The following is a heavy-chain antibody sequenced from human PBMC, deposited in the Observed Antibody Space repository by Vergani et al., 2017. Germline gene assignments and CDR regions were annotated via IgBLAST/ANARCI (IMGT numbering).Heavy chain of an antibody. CDR1: GFTFSSYA. D-gene: IGHD1-26*01. Sequence: EVQLVESGGGLVQPGGSLRLSCSASGFTFSSYAMHWVRQAPGKGLEYVSAISSNGGSTYYADSVKGRFTISRDNSKNTLYLQMSSLRAEDTAVYYCARAIEEIVGAIRSYYYYYGMDVWGQGTTVTVSS. V-gene: IGHV3-64D*06. CDR2: ISSNGGST. CDR3: ARAIEEIVGAIRSYYYYYGMDV. J-gene: IGHJ6*02.